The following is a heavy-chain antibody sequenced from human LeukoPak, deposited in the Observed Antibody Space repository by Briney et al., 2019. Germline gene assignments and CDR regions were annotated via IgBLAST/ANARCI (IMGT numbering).Heavy chain of an antibody. CDR3: TKDRSPLAASDAFDI. V-gene: IGHV3-23*01. J-gene: IGHJ3*02. D-gene: IGHD6-19*01. Sequence: PGGSLRLSCAASGFTFSSYAMSWVRQAPGKGLEWVSTISGGGTSTYYADSVKGRFTISRDNSRNTVHLQMNSVRAEDTAVYHCTKDRSPLAASDAFDIWGQGTMVTVSS. CDR1: GFTFSSYA. CDR2: ISGGGTST.